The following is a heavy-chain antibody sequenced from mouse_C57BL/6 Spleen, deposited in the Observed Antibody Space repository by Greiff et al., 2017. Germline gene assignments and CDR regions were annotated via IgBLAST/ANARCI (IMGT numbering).Heavy chain of an antibody. CDR1: GFTFSNYW. V-gene: IGHV6-3*01. CDR3: TEGDGSGDWYFDV. CDR2: IRLKSDNYAT. D-gene: IGHD1-1*01. Sequence: EVKVEESGGGLVQPGGSMKLSCVASGFTFSNYWMNWVRQSPEKGLEWVAQIRLKSDNYATHYAESVKGRFTISRDDSKSSVYLQMNNLRAEDTGIYYCTEGDGSGDWYFDVWGTGTTVTVSS. J-gene: IGHJ1*03.